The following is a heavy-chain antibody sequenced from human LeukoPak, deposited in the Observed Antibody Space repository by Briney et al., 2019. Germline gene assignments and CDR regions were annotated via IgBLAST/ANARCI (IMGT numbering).Heavy chain of an antibody. CDR3: ARVRLVWFGEFIPYWFDP. V-gene: IGHV1-18*01. J-gene: IGHJ5*02. CDR2: ISAYNGNT. Sequence: ASVKVSCKASGYTFTSYGISWVRQAPGQGLEWMGWISAYNGNTDYAQKLQGRVTMTTDTSTSTAYMELGSLRSDDTAVYYCARVRLVWFGEFIPYWFDPWGQGTLVTVSS. CDR1: GYTFTSYG. D-gene: IGHD3-10*01.